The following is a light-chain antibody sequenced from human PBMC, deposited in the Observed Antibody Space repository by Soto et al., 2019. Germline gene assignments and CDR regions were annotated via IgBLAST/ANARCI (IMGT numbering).Light chain of an antibody. V-gene: IGKV3-11*01. CDR2: DAS. CDR3: QQRSSWPKVT. J-gene: IGKJ3*01. Sequence: EIVLTQSPATLSLSPGERATLSCRASQSVSSYLAWYQQKPGQAPRLLIYDASNRATGIPARFSGSGSGTAFTLSISSLEPEDFAVYYCQQRSSWPKVTFGPGTKVDI. CDR1: QSVSSY.